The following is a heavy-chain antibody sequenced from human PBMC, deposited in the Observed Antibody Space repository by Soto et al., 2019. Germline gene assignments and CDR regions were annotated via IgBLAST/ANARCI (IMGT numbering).Heavy chain of an antibody. CDR3: ARSGAAAGEFDP. CDR2: INPSGGST. CDR1: GYTFTSYY. V-gene: IGHV1-46*01. J-gene: IGHJ5*02. D-gene: IGHD6-13*01. Sequence: QVQLVQSGAEVKKPGASVKVSCKASGYTFTSYYMHWVRQAPGQGLEWMGIINPSGGSTSYAQKSQGRVTMPRDTSTSTVYMVLSSLRSEDTAVYYCARSGAAAGEFDPWGQGTLVTVSS.